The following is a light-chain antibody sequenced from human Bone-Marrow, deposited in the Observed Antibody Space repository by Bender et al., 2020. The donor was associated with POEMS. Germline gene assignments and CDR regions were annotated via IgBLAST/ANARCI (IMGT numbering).Light chain of an antibody. CDR3: CSYAGSRPLV. V-gene: IGLV3-25*03. CDR2: KDD. Sequence: YELTQPPSLSLSPGQTARITCSGDALPDQFAYWYQQKTGEAPTLIIYKDDKRPSGIPGRFSGAKSGRTASLTISALHSEDEADYFCCSYAGSRPLVFGSGTKLTVL. CDR1: ALPDQF. J-gene: IGLJ3*02.